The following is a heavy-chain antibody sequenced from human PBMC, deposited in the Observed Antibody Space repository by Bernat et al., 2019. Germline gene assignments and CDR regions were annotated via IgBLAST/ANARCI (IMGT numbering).Heavy chain of an antibody. V-gene: IGHV3-48*03. CDR1: GFTFSSYE. CDR3: ARGLRGIAAGAHDY. CDR2: ISSSGSTI. J-gene: IGHJ4*02. Sequence: EVQLVESGGGLVQPGGSLRLSCAASGFTFSSYEMNWVRQAPGKGLEWVSYISSSGSTIYYADSVKGRFTISRDNAKNSLYLQMNSLRAEDTAVYYCARGLRGIAAGAHDYWGQGPLVTVSS. D-gene: IGHD6-13*01.